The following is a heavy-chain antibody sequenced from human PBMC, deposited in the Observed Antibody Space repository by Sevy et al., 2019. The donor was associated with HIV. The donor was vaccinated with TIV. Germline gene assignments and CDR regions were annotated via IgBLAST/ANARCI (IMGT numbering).Heavy chain of an antibody. Sequence: GGSLILSCAASGFTFDDYAMHWVRQAPGKGLEWVSGISWNSGSIGYADSVKGRFTISRDNAKNSLYLQMNSLRAEDTSLYYCAKGHARQYYYDSSGSNWFDPWGQGTLVTVSS. CDR3: AKGHARQYYYDSSGSNWFDP. CDR1: GFTFDDYA. CDR2: ISWNSGSI. J-gene: IGHJ5*02. V-gene: IGHV3-9*01. D-gene: IGHD3-22*01.